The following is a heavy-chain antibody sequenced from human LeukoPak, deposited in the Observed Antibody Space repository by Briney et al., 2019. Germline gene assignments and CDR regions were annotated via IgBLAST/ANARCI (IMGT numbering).Heavy chain of an antibody. Sequence: ASVKVSCKASGDTFSSYAISWVRQAPGQGLEWMGGIIPIFGTANYAQKFKGRVTFSADESMSTAYLELSSLRSEDTAVYYCATELLYCSSTSCYRSGFDYWGQGTLVTDSS. CDR1: GDTFSSYA. CDR3: ATELLYCSSTSCYRSGFDY. J-gene: IGHJ4*02. V-gene: IGHV1-69*13. D-gene: IGHD2-2*02. CDR2: IIPIFGTA.